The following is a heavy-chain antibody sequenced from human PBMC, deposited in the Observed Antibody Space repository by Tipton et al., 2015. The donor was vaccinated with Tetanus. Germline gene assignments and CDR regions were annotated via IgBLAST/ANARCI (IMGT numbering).Heavy chain of an antibody. CDR1: GFTVSSNY. V-gene: IGHV3-66*01. D-gene: IGHD6-13*01. CDR2: VYSVGTT. J-gene: IGHJ4*02. CDR3: ARNTSSWPSGKRTSYFDY. Sequence: SLRLSCAVSGFTVSSNYLSWIRQAPGQGLEWVSVVYSVGTTFYADSVKGRFTISRDNSKNTLYLQMNSLRAEDTAVYYCARNTSSWPSGKRTSYFDYWGQGTLVTVSS.